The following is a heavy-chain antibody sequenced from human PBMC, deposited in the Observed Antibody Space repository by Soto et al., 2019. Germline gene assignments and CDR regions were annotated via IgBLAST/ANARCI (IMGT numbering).Heavy chain of an antibody. CDR2: IYYSGST. V-gene: IGHV4-31*03. D-gene: IGHD6-13*01. J-gene: IGHJ6*02. CDR1: GGSISSGGYY. Sequence: SETLSLTCTVSGGSISSGGYYWSWIRQHPGKGLEWIGYIYYSGSTYYNPSPKSRVTISVDTSKNQFSLKLSSVTAADTAVYYCASNIAAAGTYYYYGMDVWGQGITVTVSS. CDR3: ASNIAAAGTYYYYGMDV.